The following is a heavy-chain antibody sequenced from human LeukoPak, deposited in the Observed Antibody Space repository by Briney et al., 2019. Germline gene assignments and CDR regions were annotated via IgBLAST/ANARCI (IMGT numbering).Heavy chain of an antibody. D-gene: IGHD6-19*01. CDR3: ARGLSSGTGIAVAGTYNY. J-gene: IGHJ4*02. Sequence: GASVKVSCKASGYTFTGYYMHWVRQAPGQGLEWMGWINPNSGGTNYAQKFQGRVTMTRDTSISTAYMELSRLRSDDTAVYYCARGLSSGTGIAVAGTYNYWDQGTLVTVSS. V-gene: IGHV1-2*02. CDR2: INPNSGGT. CDR1: GYTFTGYY.